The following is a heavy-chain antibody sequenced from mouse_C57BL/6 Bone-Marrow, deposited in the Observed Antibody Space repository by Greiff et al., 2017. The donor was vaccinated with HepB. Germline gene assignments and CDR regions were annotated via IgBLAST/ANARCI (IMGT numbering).Heavy chain of an antibody. CDR1: GYTFTSYW. CDR3: ARSGDGTLYFDY. Sequence: QVQLQQPGAELVRPGSSVKLSCKASGYTFTSYWMDWVKQRPGQGLEWIGNIYPSDSETHYNQKFKDKATLTVDKSSSTAYMQLSSLTSEDSAVYYCARSGDGTLYFDYWGQGTTLTVSS. D-gene: IGHD2-1*01. CDR2: IYPSDSET. V-gene: IGHV1-61*01. J-gene: IGHJ2*01.